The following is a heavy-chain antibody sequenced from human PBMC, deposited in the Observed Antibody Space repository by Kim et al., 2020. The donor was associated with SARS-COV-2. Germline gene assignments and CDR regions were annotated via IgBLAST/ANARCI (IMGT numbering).Heavy chain of an antibody. Sequence: SETLSLTCTVSGGSISYYYWSWLRQPPGKGLEWIGFIYYTGTTNYNPSLKSRVTISIDTSKNQFSLKLTCVTAADTAVYYCAKVPNSGTWRGAFDSWGQGTLVTVSS. CDR1: GGSISYYY. J-gene: IGHJ4*02. CDR2: IYYTGTT. D-gene: IGHD5-12*01. CDR3: AKVPNSGTWRGAFDS. V-gene: IGHV4-59*01.